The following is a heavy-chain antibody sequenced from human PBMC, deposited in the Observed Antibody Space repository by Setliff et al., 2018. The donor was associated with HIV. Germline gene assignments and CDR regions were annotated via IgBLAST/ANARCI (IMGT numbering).Heavy chain of an antibody. D-gene: IGHD3-22*01. CDR1: GGSISSYF. Sequence: SETLSLTCTVSGGSISSYFWSWIRQPPGKGLEWIGYIYTNGSTNYNPSLKSRVTISVDTSKNQFSLKLNSVTAADTAVYYCARGRSRYYYDGSGYYVDYWGQGTLVTVSS. CDR2: IYTNGST. CDR3: ARGRSRYYYDGSGYYVDY. J-gene: IGHJ4*02. V-gene: IGHV4-4*08.